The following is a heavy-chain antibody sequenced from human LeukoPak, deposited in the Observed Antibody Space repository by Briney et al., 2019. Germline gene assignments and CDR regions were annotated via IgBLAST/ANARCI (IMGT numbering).Heavy chain of an antibody. J-gene: IGHJ4*02. D-gene: IGHD6-19*01. CDR2: IYSSGGT. V-gene: IGHV4-39*01. Sequence: PSETLSLTCTVSGGSISSSSYYWGWIRQPPGKGLEWIGSIYSSGGTYYNPSLKSRVTISVDTSKNQFSLKLSSVTAADTAVYYCARHRSSVAGRYVDYWGQGTLVTVSS. CDR1: GGSISSSSYY. CDR3: ARHRSSVAGRYVDY.